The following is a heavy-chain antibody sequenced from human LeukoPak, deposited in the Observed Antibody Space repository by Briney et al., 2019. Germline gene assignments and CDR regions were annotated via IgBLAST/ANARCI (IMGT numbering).Heavy chain of an antibody. Sequence: SETLSLTCTVSGGSISSYYWSWIRQPPGKGLEWIGYIYYSGSTNYNPSLKSRVTMSVDTSKNQFSLKLSSVTAADTAVYYCARDGPNYDFWSGYYSANYGMDVWGQGTTVTVSS. V-gene: IGHV4-59*01. D-gene: IGHD3-3*01. CDR2: IYYSGST. J-gene: IGHJ6*02. CDR3: ARDGPNYDFWSGYYSANYGMDV. CDR1: GGSISSYY.